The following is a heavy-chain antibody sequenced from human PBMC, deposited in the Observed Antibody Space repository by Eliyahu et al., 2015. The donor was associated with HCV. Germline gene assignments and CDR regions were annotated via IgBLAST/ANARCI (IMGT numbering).Heavy chain of an antibody. D-gene: IGHD1-26*01. CDR3: ARTIVGATVPKNFDY. Sequence: QLQLQESGPGLVKPSETLSLICIVSGDSISSTNYYGGWIRQPPGKGLEWIGSIYYSGSTNYNPSLKSRVTLSIDTSKNQFSLKLTSVTAADTGVYYCARTIVGATVPKNFDYWGQGILVTVSS. CDR1: GDSISSTNYY. CDR2: IYYSGST. V-gene: IGHV4-39*01. J-gene: IGHJ4*02.